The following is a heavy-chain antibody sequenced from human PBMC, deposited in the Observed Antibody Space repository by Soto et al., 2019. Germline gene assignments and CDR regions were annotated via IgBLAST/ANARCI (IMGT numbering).Heavy chain of an antibody. J-gene: IGHJ4*02. CDR2: IYYSGST. CDR3: ARALPVDYGDYLPDY. D-gene: IGHD4-17*01. V-gene: IGHV4-30-4*01. CDR1: GGSISSGDYY. Sequence: QVQLQESGPGLVKPSQTLSLTCTVSGGSISSGDYYWSWIRQPPGKGLEWIGYIYYSGSTYYNPSLKRRVTISVDTYNTQFSLKLSSVPAADTAVYYCARALPVDYGDYLPDYWGQGTLVTVSS.